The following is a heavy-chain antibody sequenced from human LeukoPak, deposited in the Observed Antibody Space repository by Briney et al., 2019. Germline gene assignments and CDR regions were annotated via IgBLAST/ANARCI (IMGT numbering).Heavy chain of an antibody. J-gene: IGHJ6*03. Sequence: GGSLRLSCAASGFTFSSYSMNWVRQAPGKGLEWVSSISSSSSYIYYADSVKGRFTISRDNAKNSLYLQMNSLRAEDTAVYYCAREAARQGYYYMDVWGKGTTVTVSS. CDR1: GFTFSSYS. V-gene: IGHV3-21*01. D-gene: IGHD6-6*01. CDR2: ISSSSSYI. CDR3: AREAARQGYYYMDV.